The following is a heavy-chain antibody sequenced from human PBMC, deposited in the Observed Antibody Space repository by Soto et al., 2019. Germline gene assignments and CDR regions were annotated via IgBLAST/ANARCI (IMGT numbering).Heavy chain of an antibody. Sequence: PGECLRMSYRSSGYSVTRYWIGWVRQMPGKGLEWMGIIYPGDSDTRYSPSFQGQVTISADKSIITAYLQWSSLKASDTAMYYCPSHYYYCSGSIDAFDIWGQGTMV. CDR2: IYPGDSDT. D-gene: IGHD3-10*01. CDR3: PSHYYYCSGSIDAFDI. V-gene: IGHV5-51*01. J-gene: IGHJ3*02. CDR1: GYSVTRYW.